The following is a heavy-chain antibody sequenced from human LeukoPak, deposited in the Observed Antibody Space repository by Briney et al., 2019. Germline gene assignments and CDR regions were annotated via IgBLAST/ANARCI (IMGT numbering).Heavy chain of an antibody. CDR2: ISVYSGNT. V-gene: IGHV1-18*01. CDR3: ARDANGVLGDY. Sequence: GASVKVSCKASGYTFRSYGISCVRQAPGQGLEGMGWISVYSGNTNYAQRFQGRVTMTTDTSTSTAYMELRSLRSDDTAVYYCARDANGVLGDYWGQGTLVTVSS. J-gene: IGHJ4*02. D-gene: IGHD2-8*01. CDR1: GYTFRSYG.